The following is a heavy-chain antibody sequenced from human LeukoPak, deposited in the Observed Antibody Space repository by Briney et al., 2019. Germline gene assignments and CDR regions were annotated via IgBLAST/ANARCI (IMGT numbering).Heavy chain of an antibody. V-gene: IGHV3-66*01. CDR2: IYSGGST. CDR1: GFTVSTNY. D-gene: IGHD5-12*01. Sequence: GGSLRLSCAASGFTVSTNYMSWVRQAPGKGLEWVSIIYSGGSTYYADSVRGRSTISRDNSKNTLYLQMNSLRAEDTAVYYCARDLGYSAYATVRGYAVDIWGQGTMVTVSS. J-gene: IGHJ3*02. CDR3: ARDLGYSAYATVRGYAVDI.